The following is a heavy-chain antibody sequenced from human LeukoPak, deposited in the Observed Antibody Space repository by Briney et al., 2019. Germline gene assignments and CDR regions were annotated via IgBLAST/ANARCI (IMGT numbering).Heavy chain of an antibody. CDR1: GYTFTGYY. CDR3: ARVGWQYCSGGSCYWGYFDY. D-gene: IGHD2-15*01. Sequence: GASVKVSCKASGYTFTGYYMHWVRQAPGQGLEWMGWINPNSGGTNYAQKFQGRVTMTRDTSISTAYMKLSRLRSDDTAVYFCARVGWQYCSGGSCYWGYFDYWGQGTLVTVSS. J-gene: IGHJ4*02. CDR2: INPNSGGT. V-gene: IGHV1-2*02.